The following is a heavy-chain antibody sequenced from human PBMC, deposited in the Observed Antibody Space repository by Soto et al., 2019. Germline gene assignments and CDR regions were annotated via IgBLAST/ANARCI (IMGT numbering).Heavy chain of an antibody. CDR3: ARGGYVEDYYMDV. J-gene: IGHJ6*03. V-gene: IGHV3-48*01. CDR2: ISSSSSTI. D-gene: IGHD5-12*01. Sequence: GGSLRLSCAASGFTFSSYSMNWVRQAPGKGLEWVSYISSSSSTIYYADSVKGRFTISRDNAKNSLYLQMNSLRAEDTAVYYCARGGYVEDYYMDVWGKGTTVTVSS. CDR1: GFTFSSYS.